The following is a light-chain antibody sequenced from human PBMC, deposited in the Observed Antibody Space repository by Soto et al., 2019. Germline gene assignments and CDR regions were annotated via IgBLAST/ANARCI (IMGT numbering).Light chain of an antibody. J-gene: IGKJ1*01. CDR2: GIS. Sequence: ETVLTQSPGTLSLSPGERAALSCRASQTIGSDYLGWYQQKPGQAPRLLIYGISNRASGVPDRFSGSGSGTDFTLTISRLEPEDFAVYYCQQYGSSLRTFGQGTKVEVK. CDR3: QQYGSSLRT. V-gene: IGKV3-20*01. CDR1: QTIGSDY.